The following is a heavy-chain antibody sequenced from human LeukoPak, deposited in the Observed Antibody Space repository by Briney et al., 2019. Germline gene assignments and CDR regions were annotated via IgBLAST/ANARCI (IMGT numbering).Heavy chain of an antibody. CDR3: AKGYSYAFEY. CDR1: GFTFSSYG. D-gene: IGHD5-18*01. Sequence: GGSLRLSCAASGFTFSSYGMHWVRQAPGKGLEWVAFIRYDGSNKYYVDSVKGRFTISRDNSKNTPYLQMNSLRAEDTAVYYCAKGYSYAFEYWGQGTLVTVSS. J-gene: IGHJ4*02. V-gene: IGHV3-30*02. CDR2: IRYDGSNK.